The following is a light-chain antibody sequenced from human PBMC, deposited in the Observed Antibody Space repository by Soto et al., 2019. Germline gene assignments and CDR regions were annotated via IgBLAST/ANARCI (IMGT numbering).Light chain of an antibody. CDR1: SSDVGGYNY. CDR3: SSYTSSRGV. CDR2: DVS. Sequence: QSALTQPASVSGSPGQSITISCTGTSSDVGGYNYFSWYQQHPGKAPKLMIYDVSNRPSGVSNRFSGSKSGNTASLTISGLQAEDEADYYCSSYTSSRGVFGGGTKLTVL. J-gene: IGLJ2*01. V-gene: IGLV2-14*01.